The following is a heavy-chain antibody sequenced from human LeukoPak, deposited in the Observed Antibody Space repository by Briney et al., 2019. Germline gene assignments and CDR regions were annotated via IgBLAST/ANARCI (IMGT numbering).Heavy chain of an antibody. CDR2: NSSSSSYI. Sequence: GGSLRLSCAASGFTFSSYSMNWVRQAPGKGLEWVSSNSSSSSYICYADSVKGRFTISRDNAKNSLYLQMNSLRAEDTAVYYCARDRTYYDFWSGYSAGLTNYWGQGTLVTVSS. CDR1: GFTFSSYS. J-gene: IGHJ4*02. V-gene: IGHV3-21*01. D-gene: IGHD3-3*01. CDR3: ARDRTYYDFWSGYSAGLTNY.